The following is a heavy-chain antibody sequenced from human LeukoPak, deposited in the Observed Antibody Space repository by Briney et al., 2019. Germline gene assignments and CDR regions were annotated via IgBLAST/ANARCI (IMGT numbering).Heavy chain of an antibody. J-gene: IGHJ4*02. Sequence: GGSLRLSCAASGFTFSSYWMSWVRQAPGKGPEWVAHIKQDASQEDHVDSVKGRFSISRDNAKNSLYLQMNSLRAEDTAVYYCARFGRAAGGYFDYWGQGTLVTVSS. V-gene: IGHV3-7*01. CDR3: ARFGRAAGGYFDY. CDR1: GFTFSSYW. D-gene: IGHD6-13*01. CDR2: IKQDASQE.